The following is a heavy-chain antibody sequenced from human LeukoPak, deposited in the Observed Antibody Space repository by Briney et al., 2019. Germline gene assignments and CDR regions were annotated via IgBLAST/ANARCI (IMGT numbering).Heavy chain of an antibody. D-gene: IGHD6-13*01. J-gene: IGHJ5*02. CDR2: ISGSGGST. V-gene: IGHV3-23*01. CDR3: AKPGIAAAGTGWFDP. Sequence: GGSLSLSCAASGFTFSSYAMSWVRQAPGKGLEWVSAISGSGGSTYYADSVKGRFTISRDNSKNTLYLQMNSLRAEDTAVYYCAKPGIAAAGTGWFDPWGQGALVTVSS. CDR1: GFTFSSYA.